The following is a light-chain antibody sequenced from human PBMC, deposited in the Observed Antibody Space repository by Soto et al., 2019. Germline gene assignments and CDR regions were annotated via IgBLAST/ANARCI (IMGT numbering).Light chain of an antibody. CDR2: GAS. Sequence: EVVLTLAPGTLSLSPAARATLSSRASQSFNSIYLAWYQQKPSQAPRFLIYGASSRATGIPDRFSGSGSATDFTLTISRLEPEYVAVYYCHQYDSWTLGQGTKV. V-gene: IGKV3-20*01. CDR1: QSFNSIY. CDR3: HQYDSWT. J-gene: IGKJ1*01.